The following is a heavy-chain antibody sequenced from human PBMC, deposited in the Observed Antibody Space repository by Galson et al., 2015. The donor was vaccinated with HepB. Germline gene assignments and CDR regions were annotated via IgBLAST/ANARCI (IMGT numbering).Heavy chain of an antibody. CDR2: IKQDGSEK. V-gene: IGHV3-7*01. CDR1: GFTFSSYW. D-gene: IGHD5-12*01. CDR3: ARDSPLRYYFDY. Sequence: SLRLSCAASGFTFSSYWMSWVRQAPGKGLEWVANIKQDGSEKYYVDSVKGRFTISRDNAKNSLYLQMNSLRAEDSAVYFCARDSPLRYYFDYWGPGTLVTVSS. J-gene: IGHJ4*02.